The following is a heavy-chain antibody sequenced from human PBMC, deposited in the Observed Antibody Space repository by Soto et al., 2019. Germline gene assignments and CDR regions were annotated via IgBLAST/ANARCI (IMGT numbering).Heavy chain of an antibody. V-gene: IGHV4-34*01. CDR3: ARLPSSRLRFEPPAVRRDNY. J-gene: IGHJ4*02. Sequence: SETLSLTCAVYGGSFSGYYWSWIRQPPGKGLEWIGEINHSGSTNYNPSLKSRVTISVDTSKNQFSLKLSSVTAADTAVYYCARLPSSRLRFEPPAVRRDNYWGQGTLVTVSS. D-gene: IGHD5-12*01. CDR2: INHSGST. CDR1: GGSFSGYY.